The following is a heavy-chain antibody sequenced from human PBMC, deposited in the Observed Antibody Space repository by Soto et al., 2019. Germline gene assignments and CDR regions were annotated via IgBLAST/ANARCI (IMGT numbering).Heavy chain of an antibody. D-gene: IGHD2-21*02. CDR3: ARSIVVVTALDY. CDR1: GYTFTSYA. J-gene: IGHJ4*02. CDR2: INAGNGNT. V-gene: IGHV1-3*05. Sequence: QVQLVQSGAEEKKPGASVKVSCKASGYTFTSYAMHWVRQAPGQRLEWMGWINAGNGNTKSSQKFQGRVTITRDTAASTADLEQSSLRSEDTAVYYCARSIVVVTALDYWGQGTLVTVSS.